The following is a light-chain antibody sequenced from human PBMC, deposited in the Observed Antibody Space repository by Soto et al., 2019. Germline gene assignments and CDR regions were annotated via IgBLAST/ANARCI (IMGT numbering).Light chain of an antibody. CDR1: QSVSSS. CDR3: QQYNNWPPVT. J-gene: IGKJ1*01. Sequence: EIVMTQSLVTLSVSPGERATLSCWASQSVSSSLAWYQQKPGQAPRLLIYGASIRATGIPARFSGSGSGTEFTLTISGLQSEDFAVYFCQQYNNWPPVTFGQGTKVDIK. V-gene: IGKV3-15*01. CDR2: GAS.